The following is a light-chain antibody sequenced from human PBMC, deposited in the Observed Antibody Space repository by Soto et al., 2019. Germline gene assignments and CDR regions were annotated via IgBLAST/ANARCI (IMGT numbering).Light chain of an antibody. CDR3: HQYHAYPVT. CDR2: GAS. Sequence: EIVLTQSPGTLSLSPGERATLSCRASQSVTSTYLAWYQQKPGQAPRLLIYGASSRATGIPDRFSGSGSGTDFTLTISRLEPEDFATYYCHQYHAYPVTFGGGTKVEI. CDR1: QSVTSTY. V-gene: IGKV3-20*01. J-gene: IGKJ4*01.